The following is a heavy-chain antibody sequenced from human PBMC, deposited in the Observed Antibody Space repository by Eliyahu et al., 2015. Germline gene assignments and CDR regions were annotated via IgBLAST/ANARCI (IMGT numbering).Heavy chain of an antibody. V-gene: IGHV4-38-2*02. J-gene: IGHJ5*02. D-gene: IGHD2-2*01. CDR3: VRERGHCTSSSCYSWFDP. Sequence: QVQLQESGPGLVKPSETLSLTCXVSGYSINSGYYWGWIRQSPGKGLEWIGTMFYSGRTYYNPSHKSRVTMSVDTSKNQFSLKLSSVTAADTAVYYCVRERGHCTSSSCYSWFDPWGQGTLVTVPS. CDR1: GYSINSGYY. CDR2: MFYSGRT.